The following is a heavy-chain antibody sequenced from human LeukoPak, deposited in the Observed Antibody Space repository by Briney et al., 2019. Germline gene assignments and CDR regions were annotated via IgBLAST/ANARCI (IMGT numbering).Heavy chain of an antibody. CDR3: ARDFEGGYCSSTSCYGHWFDP. CDR2: ISSSGSTI. D-gene: IGHD2-2*01. V-gene: IGHV3-48*04. CDR1: GFTFSTYW. Sequence: GGSLRLSCAASGFTFSTYWMNWVRQAPGKGLEWVSYISSSGSTIYYADSVKGRFTISRDNAKNSLYLQMNSLRAEDTAVYYCARDFEGGYCSSTSCYGHWFDPWGQGTLVTVSS. J-gene: IGHJ5*02.